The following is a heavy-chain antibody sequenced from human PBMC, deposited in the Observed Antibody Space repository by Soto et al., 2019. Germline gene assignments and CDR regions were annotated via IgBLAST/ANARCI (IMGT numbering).Heavy chain of an antibody. J-gene: IGHJ4*02. Sequence: QVQLVQSGAEVKKTGASVKVSCKASGYTFTSYGISWVRQAPGQGLEWMGWISAYNGNTNYAQKLQGRVTMTTDTSTSTAYMELRSLISDDTAVYYCARVGAVGVVGDQVGGDYWGQGTLVTVSS. CDR1: GYTFTSYG. D-gene: IGHD3-16*01. V-gene: IGHV1-18*01. CDR3: ARVGAVGVVGDQVGGDY. CDR2: ISAYNGNT.